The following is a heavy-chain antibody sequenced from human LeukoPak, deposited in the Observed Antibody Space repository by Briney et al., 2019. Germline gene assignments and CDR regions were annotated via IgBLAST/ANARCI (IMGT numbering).Heavy chain of an antibody. V-gene: IGHV3-33*01. J-gene: IGHJ4*02. CDR3: ATNSYDNSAPDY. CDR2: IWYDGNKQ. D-gene: IGHD3-22*01. Sequence: GGSLRLSCAASGFIFSDYGMHWVRQAPGKGLEWVAVIWYDGNKQYYGDSVKGRFTISRDNSRNTLYLQMNSLRAEDTAVYYCATNSYDNSAPDYWGQGTLVIVSS. CDR1: GFIFSDYG.